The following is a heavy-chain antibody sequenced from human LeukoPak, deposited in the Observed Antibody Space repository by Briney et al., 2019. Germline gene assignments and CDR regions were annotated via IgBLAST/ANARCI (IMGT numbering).Heavy chain of an antibody. CDR2: ISGSGGST. Sequence: PGGSLRLSCAASGFTFSAFGMNWVRQAPGKGLEWVSAISGSGGSTYYADSVKGRFTISRDNSKNTLYLQMNSLRAEDTAVYYCAKDTRYSGSYYFVFDYWGQGTLVTVSS. V-gene: IGHV3-23*01. J-gene: IGHJ4*02. CDR3: AKDTRYSGSYYFVFDY. CDR1: GFTFSAFG. D-gene: IGHD1-26*01.